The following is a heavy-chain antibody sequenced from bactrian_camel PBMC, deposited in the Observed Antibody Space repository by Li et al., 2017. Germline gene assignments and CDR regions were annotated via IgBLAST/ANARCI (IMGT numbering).Heavy chain of an antibody. CDR3: KPGDRYCTDYAPNGY. J-gene: IGHJ4*01. D-gene: IGHD4*01. V-gene: IGHV3S40*01. CDR1: GFRFSSYG. Sequence: VQLVESGGGLVLPGGSLRLSCAASGFRFSSYGMIWVRQAPGKGFEWVSLISSSGGSTLYADSVKGRFTISVDNAKNTVYLQLNSLKTEDSAMYYCKPGDRYCTDYAPNGYWGQGTQVTVS. CDR2: ISSSGGST.